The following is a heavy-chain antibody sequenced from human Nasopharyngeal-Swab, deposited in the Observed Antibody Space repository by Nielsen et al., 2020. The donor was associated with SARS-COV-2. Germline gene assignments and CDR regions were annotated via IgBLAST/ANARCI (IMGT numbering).Heavy chain of an antibody. CDR3: GRGMDV. Sequence: GESLKISCAASGFTFSSYGMHWVRQAPGKGLEWVAVISYDGGNKYYADSVKGRFTISRDNSKNTLYLQMNSLRAEDTAVYYCGRGMDVWGQGTTVTVSS. CDR1: GFTFSSYG. V-gene: IGHV3-30*03. CDR2: ISYDGGNK. J-gene: IGHJ6*02.